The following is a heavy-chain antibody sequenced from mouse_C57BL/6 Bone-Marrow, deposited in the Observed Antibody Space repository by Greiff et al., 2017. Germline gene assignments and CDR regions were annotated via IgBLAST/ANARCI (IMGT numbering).Heavy chain of an antibody. CDR3: ARSIRRRAWFAY. CDR1: GYTFTSYW. D-gene: IGHD2-12*01. V-gene: IGHV1-69*01. J-gene: IGHJ3*01. CDR2: IDPSDSYT. Sequence: QVQLQQPGAELVMPGASVKLSCKASGYTFTSYWMPWVKQRPGQGLEWIGEIDPSDSYTHYNHKFKGKSTLTVDKSASTAYMQLSSLTSEDSAVYYCARSIRRRAWFAYWGQGTLVTVSA.